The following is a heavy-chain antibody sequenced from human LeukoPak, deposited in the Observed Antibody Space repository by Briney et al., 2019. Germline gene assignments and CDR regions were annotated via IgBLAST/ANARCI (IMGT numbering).Heavy chain of an antibody. CDR2: IGGSGDST. D-gene: IGHD2-21*01. CDR3: AKDPVGVIAVHYFGY. CDR1: GFTFSSYA. V-gene: IGHV3-23*01. Sequence: PGGSLRLSCAASGFTFSSYAMSWVRQAPGKGLEWVSAIGGSGDSTYYADSVKGRFAISRDNAKNTLYLQMNSLRVEDTAVYYCAKDPVGVIAVHYFGYWGQGTLVTVSS. J-gene: IGHJ4*02.